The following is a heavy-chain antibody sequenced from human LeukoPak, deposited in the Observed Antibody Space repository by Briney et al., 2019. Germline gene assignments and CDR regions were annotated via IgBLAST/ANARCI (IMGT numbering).Heavy chain of an antibody. V-gene: IGHV4-4*07. Sequence: SETLSLTCTVSGGSISSYYWSWIRQPAGKGLEWIGRIYTSGSTNYNPSLKSRVTMSVDTSKNQFSLKLSSVTAADTAVYYCARIEAVTRGYNHAYYFDYWGRGTLVTVSS. CDR1: GGSISSYY. CDR2: IYTSGST. D-gene: IGHD5-18*01. CDR3: ARIEAVTRGYNHAYYFDY. J-gene: IGHJ4*02.